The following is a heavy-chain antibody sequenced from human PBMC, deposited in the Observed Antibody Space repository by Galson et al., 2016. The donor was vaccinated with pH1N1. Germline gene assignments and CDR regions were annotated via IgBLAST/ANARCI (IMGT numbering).Heavy chain of an antibody. Sequence: PALVKPTQTLTLTCNFSGFSVSSCGMGVGWIRQPPGKALEWLAVIYWDDDKRYSPSLKSRLTITKDTSKNQVVLKMTNMDPADTATYYCAHREVMITNAFDFWGQGTMVTVSS. D-gene: IGHD3-16*01. V-gene: IGHV2-5*02. CDR2: IYWDDDK. CDR1: GFSVSSCGMG. CDR3: AHREVMITNAFDF. J-gene: IGHJ3*01.